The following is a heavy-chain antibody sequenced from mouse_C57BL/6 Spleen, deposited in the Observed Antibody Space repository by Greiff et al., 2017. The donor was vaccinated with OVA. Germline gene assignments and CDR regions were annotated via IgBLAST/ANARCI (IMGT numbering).Heavy chain of an antibody. CDR1: GYSITSGYY. D-gene: IGHD6-5*01. Sequence: EVQLQESGPGLVKPSQSLSLTCSVTGYSITSGYYWNWIRQFPGNKLEWMGYISYDGSNNYNPSLKNQISITRDTSKNQFFLKLNSVTTEDTATYYCARVGLNWYFDVWGTGTTVTVSS. CDR2: ISYDGSN. V-gene: IGHV3-6*01. CDR3: ARVGLNWYFDV. J-gene: IGHJ1*03.